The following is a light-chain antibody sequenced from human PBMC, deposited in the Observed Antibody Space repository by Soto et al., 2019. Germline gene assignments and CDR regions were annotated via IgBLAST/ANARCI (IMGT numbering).Light chain of an antibody. CDR3: QSYDSTLSGYV. Sequence: QSVLTQPPSVSGAPGQRVTISCTGSSSNIGAGYNVNWYQQLPGAAPKLLIYDNSNRPSGVPDRFSGSKSGTSASLAISGLQAEDEADYYCQSYDSTLSGYVFGTGTELTVL. CDR1: SSNIGAGYN. V-gene: IGLV1-40*01. J-gene: IGLJ1*01. CDR2: DNS.